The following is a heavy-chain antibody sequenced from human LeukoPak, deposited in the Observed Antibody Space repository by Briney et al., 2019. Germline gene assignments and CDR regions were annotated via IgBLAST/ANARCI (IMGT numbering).Heavy chain of an antibody. V-gene: IGHV4-34*01. CDR1: GGSFSGYY. Sequence: SETLSLTCAVYGGSFSGYYWSWIRQPPGKGLEWIGEINHSGSTNYNPSLKSRVTISVDTSKNQFSLKLSSVTAADTAMYYCARWSSNYYDSSGRRFDPWGQGTLVTVSS. CDR2: INHSGST. CDR3: ARWSSNYYDSSGRRFDP. D-gene: IGHD3-22*01. J-gene: IGHJ5*02.